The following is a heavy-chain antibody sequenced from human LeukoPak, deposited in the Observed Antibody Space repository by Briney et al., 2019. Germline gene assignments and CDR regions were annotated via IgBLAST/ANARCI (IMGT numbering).Heavy chain of an antibody. V-gene: IGHV3-30*18. J-gene: IGHJ4*02. D-gene: IGHD3-22*01. CDR1: GFTFSSYE. CDR3: VKAGGYDSSGYYYYLDY. Sequence: GGSLRLSCAASGFTFSSYEMNWVRQAPGKGLEWVASISNDGRNKYYVDSVEGRFTISRDNSRNTLYLQMNSLRAEDTAVYYCVKAGGYDSSGYYYYLDYWGQGTLVTVSS. CDR2: ISNDGRNK.